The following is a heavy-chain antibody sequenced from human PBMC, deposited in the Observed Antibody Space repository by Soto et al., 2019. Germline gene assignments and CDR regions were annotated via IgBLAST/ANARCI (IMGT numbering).Heavy chain of an antibody. V-gene: IGHV1-69*13. CDR2: IIPIFGTA. J-gene: IGHJ6*04. D-gene: IGHD6-19*01. CDR3: AGVKQWLPPQQKYYYYGMNV. Sequence: SVKVSCKASGGTFSSYAISWVRQAPGRGLEWMGGIIPIFGTANYAQKFQGRVTITADESTSTAYMELSSLRSEDTAVYYCAGVKQWLPPQQKYYYYGMNVGGKGTRVTFS. CDR1: GGTFSSYA.